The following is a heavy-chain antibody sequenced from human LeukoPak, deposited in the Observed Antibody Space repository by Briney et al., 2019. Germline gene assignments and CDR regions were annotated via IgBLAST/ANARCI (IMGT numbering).Heavy chain of an antibody. Sequence: SETLSLTCTVSGGSISSYYWGWIRQPPGKGLEWIGSIYYSGSTYYNPSLKSRVTISVDTSKNQFSLKLSSVTAADTAVYYCARESGGYDKDWGQGTLVTVPS. J-gene: IGHJ4*02. D-gene: IGHD5-12*01. V-gene: IGHV4-39*07. CDR1: GGSISSYY. CDR3: ARESGGYDKD. CDR2: IYYSGST.